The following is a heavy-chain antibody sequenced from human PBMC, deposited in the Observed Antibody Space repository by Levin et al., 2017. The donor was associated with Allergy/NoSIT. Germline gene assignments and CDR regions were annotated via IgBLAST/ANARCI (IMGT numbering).Heavy chain of an antibody. Sequence: GGSLRLSCAASGFTFSSYAMSWVRQAPGKGLEWVSAISGSGGSTYYADSVKGRFTISRDNSKNTLYLQMNSLRAEDTAVYYCAKTYYYDSSGKRIFDYWGQGTLVTVSS. J-gene: IGHJ4*02. D-gene: IGHD3-22*01. V-gene: IGHV3-23*01. CDR2: ISGSGGST. CDR1: GFTFSSYA. CDR3: AKTYYYDSSGKRIFDY.